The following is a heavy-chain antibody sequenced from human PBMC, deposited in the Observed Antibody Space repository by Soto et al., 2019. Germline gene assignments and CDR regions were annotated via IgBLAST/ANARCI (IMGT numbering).Heavy chain of an antibody. D-gene: IGHD2-21*02. Sequence: SEALSLTCTVSGGSISSGGYYWSWIRQHPGKGLEWIGYIYYSGSTYYNPSLKSRVTIAVDTSKKQVSLKLRFVTAADTAVYYWARGCRGDCHHGMDVWGQGTTVT. CDR1: GGSISSGGYY. CDR3: ARGCRGDCHHGMDV. CDR2: IYYSGST. V-gene: IGHV4-31*03. J-gene: IGHJ6*02.